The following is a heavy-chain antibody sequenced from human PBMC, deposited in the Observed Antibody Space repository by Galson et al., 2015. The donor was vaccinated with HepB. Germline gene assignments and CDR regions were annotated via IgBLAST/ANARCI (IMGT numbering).Heavy chain of an antibody. J-gene: IGHJ4*02. Sequence: SLRLSCAASGFTFSNYNFNWVRQAPGKGLEWVSSISGRSTYIYYADSVRDRFTISRGNSKNSLFLQMNSLRAEDTAFYYCARDFGGNSGYFDDWGQGTQVTVSS. CDR1: GFTFSNYN. V-gene: IGHV3-21*01. CDR3: ARDFGGNSGYFDD. CDR2: ISGRSTYI. D-gene: IGHD4-23*01.